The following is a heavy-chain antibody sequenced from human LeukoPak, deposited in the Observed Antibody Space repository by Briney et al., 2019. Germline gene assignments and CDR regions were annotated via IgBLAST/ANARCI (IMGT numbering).Heavy chain of an antibody. CDR2: ISSSGSTI. D-gene: IGHD6-19*01. CDR1: GFTFSTYS. J-gene: IGHJ4*02. V-gene: IGHV3-48*01. Sequence: GGSLRLSCAASGFTFSTYSMNWVRQAPGKGLEWVSYISSSGSTIYYADSVKGRFTISRDNSKNTLYLQMNSLRAEDTAVYYCAKGQEQWLVLYFDYWGQGTLVTVSS. CDR3: AKGQEQWLVLYFDY.